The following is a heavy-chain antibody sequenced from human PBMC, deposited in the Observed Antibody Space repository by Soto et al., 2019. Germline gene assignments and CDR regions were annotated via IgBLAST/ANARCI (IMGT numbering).Heavy chain of an antibody. CDR2: IYYSGST. D-gene: IGHD3-9*01. Sequence: SETLSLTCTVSGGAISSGGYYWSWIRQHPGKGLEWIGYIYYSGSTYYNPSLKSRVTISVDTSKNQFSLKLSSVTAADTAVYYCATGYLNYDILTGYYNGAWFDPSGQGTVITVSS. V-gene: IGHV4-31*03. J-gene: IGHJ5*02. CDR3: ATGYLNYDILTGYYNGAWFDP. CDR1: GGAISSGGYY.